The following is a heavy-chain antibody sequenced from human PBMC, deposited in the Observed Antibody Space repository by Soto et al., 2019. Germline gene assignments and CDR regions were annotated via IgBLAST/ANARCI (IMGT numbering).Heavy chain of an antibody. D-gene: IGHD5-12*01. CDR1: GGSISAFY. Sequence: QVQLQESGPGLVKPSETLSLTCTVSGGSISAFYWNWIRQPPGKGLEWIGYIYYSGSTYYNPPLKSRVTISVDTSKNQFSLNLSSVTAADTAVYYCARGGMATNRHWGQGTLVTVSS. CDR3: ARGGMATNRH. V-gene: IGHV4-59*01. J-gene: IGHJ4*02. CDR2: IYYSGST.